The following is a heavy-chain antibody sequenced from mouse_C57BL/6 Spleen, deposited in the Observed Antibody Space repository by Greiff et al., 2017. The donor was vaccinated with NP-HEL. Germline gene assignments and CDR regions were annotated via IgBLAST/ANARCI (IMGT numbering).Heavy chain of an antibody. J-gene: IGHJ2*01. Sequence: EVQLQQSGPGLVKPSQSLSLTCTVTGYSITSCYGWNWIRQFPGTKLEWMGYISYSGSTNYNPTINSRISFTRDTSKNQFFLQLNAVTTEDTATYYWSSTARLKYWCQCITLTVSS. V-gene: IGHV3-2*02. CDR2: ISYSGST. CDR3: SSTARLKY. D-gene: IGHD1-2*01. CDR1: GYSITSCYG.